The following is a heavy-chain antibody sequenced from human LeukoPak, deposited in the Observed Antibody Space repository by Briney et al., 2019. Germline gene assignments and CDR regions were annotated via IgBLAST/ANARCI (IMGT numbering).Heavy chain of an antibody. V-gene: IGHV1-18*01. CDR1: GYTFTSYG. CDR2: ISAYNGNT. J-gene: IGHJ5*02. Sequence: ASVKVSCKASGYTFTSYGISWVRQAPGQGLEWMGWISAYNGNTNYARKLQGRVTVTTDTSTSTAYMELRSLRSDDTAVYYCVRDSYCSSTSCYRIWFDPWGQGTLVTVSS. D-gene: IGHD2-2*01. CDR3: VRDSYCSSTSCYRIWFDP.